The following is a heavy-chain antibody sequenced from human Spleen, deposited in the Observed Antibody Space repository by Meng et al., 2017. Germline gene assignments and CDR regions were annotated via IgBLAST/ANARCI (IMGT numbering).Heavy chain of an antibody. CDR1: GGSFLGYY. Sequence: QWRLQRCGAGLLKPSQTLPPTCVVYGGSFLGYYWSWIRQPPGKGLEWIGEINHSGSTTYNPSLESRATISVDTSQNNLSLKLSSVTAADSAVYYCARGPTTMAHDFDYWGQGTLVTVSS. CDR2: INHSGST. D-gene: IGHD4-11*01. V-gene: IGHV4-34*01. CDR3: ARGPTTMAHDFDY. J-gene: IGHJ4*02.